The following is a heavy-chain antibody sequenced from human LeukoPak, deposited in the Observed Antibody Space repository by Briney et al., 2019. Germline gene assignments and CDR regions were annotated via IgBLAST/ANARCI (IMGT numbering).Heavy chain of an antibody. V-gene: IGHV3-23*01. D-gene: IGHD3-9*01. J-gene: IGHJ4*02. CDR3: AKKNYDILTGYYIPTIDY. Sequence: PGGSLRLSCAASGFTFSAYGMSWVRQAPGKGLEWVSAISSGGGSTYYADSVKGRFTISRDNSKNTLYLQMNSLRAEDTAVYYCAKKNYDILTGYYIPTIDYWGQGTLVTVSS. CDR1: GFTFSAYG. CDR2: ISSGGGST.